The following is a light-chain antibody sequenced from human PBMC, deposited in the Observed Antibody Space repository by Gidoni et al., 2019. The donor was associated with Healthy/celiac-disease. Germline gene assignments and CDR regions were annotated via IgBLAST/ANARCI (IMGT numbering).Light chain of an antibody. J-gene: IGKJ2*01. CDR1: QSISSW. CDR3: QQYNSYWMYT. CDR2: KAS. V-gene: IGKV1-5*03. Sequence: DIQITQSPSTLSASVGDRVTITCRASQSISSWLAWYQQKPGKAPKLLIYKASSLESGVPSRFSGSGSGTEFTLTISSLQPDDFATYYCQQYNSYWMYTFGQGTKLEIK.